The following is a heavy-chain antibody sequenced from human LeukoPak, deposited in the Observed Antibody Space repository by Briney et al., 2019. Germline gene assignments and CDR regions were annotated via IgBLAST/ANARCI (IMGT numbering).Heavy chain of an antibody. V-gene: IGHV3-53*01. Sequence: GGSLRLSCAASGFTVSSNYMSWVRQAPGKGLEWVSVIYSGGSTYYADSVKGRFTISRDNSKNTLYLQMNSLRAEDTAVYYCAREDYAAYGMDVWGQGTTVTVSS. D-gene: IGHD2-2*01. CDR3: AREDYAAYGMDV. CDR1: GFTVSSNY. CDR2: IYSGGST. J-gene: IGHJ6*02.